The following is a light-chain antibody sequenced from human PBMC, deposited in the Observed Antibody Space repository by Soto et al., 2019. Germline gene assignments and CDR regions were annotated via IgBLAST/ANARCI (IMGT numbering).Light chain of an antibody. CDR1: SSDVGSYNF. Sequence: QSVLTQPASVSGSPGQSITISCTGTSSDVGSYNFVSWYQQHPGKAPKLMIYEGSKRPSGVSNRFFGSKSGNTASLTISGLQAEDEADYYCCSYAGSSTWVFGTGTKVTVL. J-gene: IGLJ1*01. CDR3: CSYAGSSTWV. CDR2: EGS. V-gene: IGLV2-23*01.